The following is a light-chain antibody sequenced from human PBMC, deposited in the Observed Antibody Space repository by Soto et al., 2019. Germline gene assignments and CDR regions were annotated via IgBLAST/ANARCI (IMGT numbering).Light chain of an antibody. CDR1: QSVSSN. CDR3: QQYANWPPWT. J-gene: IGKJ1*01. V-gene: IGKV3-15*01. Sequence: EIVMTQSPATLSVSPGEIATLSCRASQSVSSNLAWYQKKPGQAPRLLIYGASTRATGIPTRFSGSRSGTEFTLTVSSLQSEDFAVYYWQQYANWPPWTFGQGTKVEIK. CDR2: GAS.